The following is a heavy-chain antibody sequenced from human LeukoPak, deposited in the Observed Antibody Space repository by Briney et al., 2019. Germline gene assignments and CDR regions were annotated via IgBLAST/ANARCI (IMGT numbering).Heavy chain of an antibody. CDR1: GGTFSSYA. Sequence: GASVKVSCKASGGTFSSYAISWVRQAPGQGLEWMGGIIPIFGTANYAQKFQGRVTITADKSTSTAYMELSSLRSEDTAVYYCAREVGATPFDYWGQGTLVTVSS. CDR2: IIPIFGTA. D-gene: IGHD1-26*01. CDR3: AREVGATPFDY. V-gene: IGHV1-69*06. J-gene: IGHJ4*02.